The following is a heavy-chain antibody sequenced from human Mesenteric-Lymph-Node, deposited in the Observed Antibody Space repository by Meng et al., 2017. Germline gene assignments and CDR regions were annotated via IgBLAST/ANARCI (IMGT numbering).Heavy chain of an antibody. Sequence: QAQRHQSGPGLGKPSLTLSPTRAISGDSVSSTGAAWNWIRQSPSRGLEWLGRTYYRSKWYNDYAVSVKGRIAINPDTSKNQFFLQLNSVTPEDTAVYYCARGYGPIHSEYNFDYWGQGTLATVSS. CDR3: ARGYGPIHSEYNFDY. J-gene: IGHJ4*02. V-gene: IGHV6-1*01. D-gene: IGHD1-26*01. CDR2: TYYRSKWYN. CDR1: GDSVSSTGAA.